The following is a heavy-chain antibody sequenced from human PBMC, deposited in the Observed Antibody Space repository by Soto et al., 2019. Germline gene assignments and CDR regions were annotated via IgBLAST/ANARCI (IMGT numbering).Heavy chain of an antibody. V-gene: IGHV4-34*01. Sequence: SETLSLTCAVYGGSFSGYYWSWIRQPPGKGLEWIGEINHSGSTNYNPSLKSRVAISVDTSKNQFSLKLSSVTAADTAVYYCARAAPYCDFWSGYYTGGYYYYYMDVWGKGTTVSVSS. J-gene: IGHJ6*03. CDR1: GGSFSGYY. CDR3: ARAAPYCDFWSGYYTGGYYYYYMDV. CDR2: INHSGST. D-gene: IGHD3-3*01.